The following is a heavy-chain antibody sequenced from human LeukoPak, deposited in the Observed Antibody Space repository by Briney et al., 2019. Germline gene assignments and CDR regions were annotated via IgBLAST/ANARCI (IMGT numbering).Heavy chain of an antibody. CDR1: GFIFSSCS. CDR3: ASGSGSYPSYYYYYMDV. D-gene: IGHD6-19*01. J-gene: IGHJ6*03. CDR2: ISSSSSYI. V-gene: IGHV3-21*01. Sequence: SGGSLRLSCVASGFIFSSCSINWVRQAPGKGLEWVSSISSSSSYIYYADSVKGRFTISRDNSKNTLYLQMNSLRAEDTAVYYCASGSGSYPSYYYYYMDVWGKGTTVTVSS.